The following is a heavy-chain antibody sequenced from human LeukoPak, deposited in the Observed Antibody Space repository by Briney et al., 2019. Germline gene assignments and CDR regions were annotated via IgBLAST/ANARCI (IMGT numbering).Heavy chain of an antibody. CDR1: GFTFSSYW. Sequence: PGGSLRLSCAASGFTFSSYWMHWVRQAPGKGLVWVSRINSDGSSTSYADSVKGRFTISRDNAKNTLYLQMNSLRAEDTAVYYCARSVARSGWFDPWGQGTLVTVSS. V-gene: IGHV3-74*01. CDR2: INSDGSST. CDR3: ARSVARSGWFDP. J-gene: IGHJ5*02. D-gene: IGHD6-19*01.